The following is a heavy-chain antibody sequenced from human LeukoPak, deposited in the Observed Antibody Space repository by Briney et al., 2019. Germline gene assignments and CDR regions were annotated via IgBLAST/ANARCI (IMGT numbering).Heavy chain of an antibody. CDR2: IDDTGT. J-gene: IGHJ6*02. CDR3: ARESGSLTKVTYYGLDI. CDR1: GFTLRSYA. V-gene: IGHV3-66*01. Sequence: GGSLRLSCAASGFTLRSYALSWVRQAPGRGLEWVASIDDTGTHYAASVKGRFDISRDISKNTVSLHLNNVRADDTGLYFCARESGSLTKVTYYGLDIWGPGTTVAVTS. D-gene: IGHD3-3*01.